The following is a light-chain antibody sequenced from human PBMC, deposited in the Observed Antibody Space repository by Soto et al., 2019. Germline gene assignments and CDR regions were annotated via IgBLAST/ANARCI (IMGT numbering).Light chain of an antibody. CDR3: HQYDSIPYT. Sequence: DIQMTQSPSTLSASVRDRVTITCRASQTINSWLAWYQQRPGKAPRLLIYKASTLESGVPSRFSGSGSGTEFTLTISTLQPDDFATYYCHQYDSIPYTFGQGTKLDIK. J-gene: IGKJ2*01. CDR1: QTINSW. CDR2: KAS. V-gene: IGKV1-5*03.